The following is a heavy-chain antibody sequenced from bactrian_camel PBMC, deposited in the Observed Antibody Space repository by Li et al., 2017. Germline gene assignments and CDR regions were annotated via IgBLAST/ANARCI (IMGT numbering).Heavy chain of an antibody. Sequence: QLVESGGGLVQPGGSLRLSCVASGFTFSSYWMYWVRQAPGKGLEWVSTINSGGGTAYYADSVKGRFTISRDNAKNTVYLQMNSLKPEDTAVYYCVRDLENWYSDYPIYYFGYWGQGTQVTVS. CDR2: INSGGGTA. CDR3: VRDLENWYSDYPIYYFGY. CDR1: GFTFSSYW. V-gene: IGHV3S25*01. J-gene: IGHJ6*01. D-gene: IGHD4*01.